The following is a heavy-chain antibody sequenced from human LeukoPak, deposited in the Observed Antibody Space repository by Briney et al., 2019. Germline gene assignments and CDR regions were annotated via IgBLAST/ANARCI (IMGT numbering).Heavy chain of an antibody. D-gene: IGHD6-19*01. J-gene: IGHJ3*02. Sequence: GGSLRLSCAASGFTFSSYEMNWVRQAPGKGLEWVSYISSSGSTIYYADSVKGRFTISRDNAKNSLYLQMNSLRAEDTAVYYCANLAVAGFTRNDAFDIWGQGTMVTVSS. V-gene: IGHV3-48*03. CDR2: ISSSGSTI. CDR3: ANLAVAGFTRNDAFDI. CDR1: GFTFSSYE.